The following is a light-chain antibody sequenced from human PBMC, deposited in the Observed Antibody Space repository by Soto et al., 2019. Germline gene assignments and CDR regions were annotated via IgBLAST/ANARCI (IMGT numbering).Light chain of an antibody. Sequence: QSALTQPASVSGSPGQSITISCTGTSSDVGGYNYVSWYQQHPGKAPKVMIYDVSNRPSGVSNRFSGSKSGNTASLTISGLQAEDEADYYCSSYTTSSRYVFGTGTQLTVL. V-gene: IGLV2-14*03. J-gene: IGLJ1*01. CDR3: SSYTTSSRYV. CDR1: SSDVGGYNY. CDR2: DVS.